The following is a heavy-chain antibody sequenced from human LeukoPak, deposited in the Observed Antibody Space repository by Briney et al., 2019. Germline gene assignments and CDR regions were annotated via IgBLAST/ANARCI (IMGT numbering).Heavy chain of an antibody. CDR1: GGSFSGYY. CDR2: INHSGST. V-gene: IGHV4-34*01. D-gene: IGHD2-8*01. J-gene: IGHJ4*02. Sequence: PSETLSLTCAVYGGSFSGYYWSWIRQPPGKGLEWIGEINHSGSTNYNPSLKSRATISVDTSKNQFSLKLSSVTAADTAVYYCARGRQPPCSHRCWRDKYYFDYWGQGTLVTVSS. CDR3: ARGRQPPCSHRCWRDKYYFDY.